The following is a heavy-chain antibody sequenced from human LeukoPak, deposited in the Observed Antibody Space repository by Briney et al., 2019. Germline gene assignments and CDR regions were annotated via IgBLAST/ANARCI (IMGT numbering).Heavy chain of an antibody. CDR1: GGSFSGYY. D-gene: IGHD6-13*01. CDR3: ARSVYVWKQLVR. Sequence: SETLSLTCAVYGGSFSGYYWSWIRRPPGKGLEWIGEINHSGSTNYNPSLKSRVTISVDTSKNQFSLKLSSVTAADTAVYYCARSVYVWKQLVRWGQGTLVTVSS. J-gene: IGHJ4*02. V-gene: IGHV4-34*01. CDR2: INHSGST.